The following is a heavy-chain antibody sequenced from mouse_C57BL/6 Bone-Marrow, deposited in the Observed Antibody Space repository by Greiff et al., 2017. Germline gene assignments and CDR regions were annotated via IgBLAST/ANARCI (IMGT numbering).Heavy chain of an antibody. V-gene: IGHV1-64*01. D-gene: IGHD1-1*01. Sequence: QVQLQQPGAELVKPGASVKLSCKASGYTFTSYWMHWVKQRPGQGLEWIGMIHPNSGSTNYNEKFKSKATLTVDKSSSTAYMQLSILTSEDSAVSYCARRGMTGRLGWDFAMDYWGQGTSVTVSS. CDR1: GYTFTSYW. CDR2: IHPNSGST. J-gene: IGHJ4*01. CDR3: ARRGMTGRLGWDFAMDY.